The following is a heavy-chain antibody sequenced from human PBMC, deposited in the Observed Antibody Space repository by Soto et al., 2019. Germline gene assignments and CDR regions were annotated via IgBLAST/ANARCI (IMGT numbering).Heavy chain of an antibody. V-gene: IGHV3-48*01. CDR1: GFTFSSYS. D-gene: IGHD2-15*01. J-gene: IGHJ5*02. Sequence: EVQLVESGGGLVQPGGSLRLSCAASGFTFSSYSMNWVRQAPGKGLEWVSYISSSSSTIYYADSVKGRFTISRDNAKNSLYLQMNSLRAEDTAVYYCARDHVVLVAATTEINWFDPWGQGTLVTVSS. CDR3: ARDHVVLVAATTEINWFDP. CDR2: ISSSSSTI.